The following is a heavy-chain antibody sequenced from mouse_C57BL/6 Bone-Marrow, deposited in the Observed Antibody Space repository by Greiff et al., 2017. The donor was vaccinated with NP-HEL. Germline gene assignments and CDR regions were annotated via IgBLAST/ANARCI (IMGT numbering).Heavy chain of an antibody. CDR2: IRNKANGYTT. J-gene: IGHJ1*03. CDR1: GFPFTASY. Sequence: VMLVESGGGLVQPGGSLRLSCAASGFPFTASYLRWVRQPPGTALAWLGFIRNKANGYTTEYSASVKGRFTLSRDNSQSILYLHMNALRAEDSATYYCARPLYYYCSSYGWYFVVWSTGTTVTVSS. D-gene: IGHD1-1*01. CDR3: ARPLYYYCSSYGWYFVV. V-gene: IGHV7-3*01.